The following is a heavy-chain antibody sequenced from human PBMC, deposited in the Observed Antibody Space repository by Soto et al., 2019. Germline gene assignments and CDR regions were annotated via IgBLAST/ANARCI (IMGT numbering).Heavy chain of an antibody. D-gene: IGHD3-16*01. J-gene: IGHJ6*02. Sequence: PGGSLRLSCSASGFTFSNHYMAWIRQAPGNGLEIVAQMRGSCCSEDDGDSVKCRCPIFREISKYLFFLQMYFLRPADTVVYYCASEISYVSGGPRYCGLDVLRQGTAVTVSS. V-gene: IGHV3-11*01. CDR1: GFTFSNHY. CDR3: ASEISYVSGGPRYCGLDV. CDR2: MRGSCCSE.